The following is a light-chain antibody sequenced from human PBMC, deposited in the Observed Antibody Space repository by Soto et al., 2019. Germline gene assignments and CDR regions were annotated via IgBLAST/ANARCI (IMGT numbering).Light chain of an antibody. J-gene: IGKJ1*01. CDR1: QTISSW. CDR3: QQYETFSGT. V-gene: IGKV1-5*01. CDR2: DAS. Sequence: DIQMTQSPFTLSASVGDRVTITCRASQTISSWLAWYQQIPGKAPKLLIYDASNLESGVPSRFSGSGSGTEFTLTISSLQPDDFATYYCQQYETFSGTFGPGTKV.